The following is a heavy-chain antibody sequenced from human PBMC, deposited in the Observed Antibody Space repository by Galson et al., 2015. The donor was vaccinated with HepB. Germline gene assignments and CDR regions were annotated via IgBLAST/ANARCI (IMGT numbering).Heavy chain of an antibody. V-gene: IGHV3-23*01. CDR2: ISGSGGST. Sequence: SLRLSCAASGFTFSSYAMSWVRQAPGKGLEWVSAISGSGGSTYYADSVKGRFTISRDNSKNTLYLQMNSLRAEDTAVYYCAKGNGGYYYYMDVWGKGTTVTVSS. CDR1: GFTFSSYA. CDR3: AKGNGGYYYYMDV. D-gene: IGHD7-27*01. J-gene: IGHJ6*03.